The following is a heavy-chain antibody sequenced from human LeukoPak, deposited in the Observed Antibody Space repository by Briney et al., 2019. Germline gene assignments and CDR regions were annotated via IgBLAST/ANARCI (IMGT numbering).Heavy chain of an antibody. V-gene: IGHV3-21*01. J-gene: IGHJ6*02. CDR1: RFTFSSYS. D-gene: IGHD5-24*01. Sequence: GESLRLSCAAYRFTFSSYSMNWVRQAPGKGLEWVSSISSSSSYIYYADSVKGRFTISRDNAKNSLYLQMNSLRAEDTAVYYCARDRNPRRDGYNPYYYYGMDVWGQGTTVTVSS. CDR2: ISSSSSYI. CDR3: ARDRNPRRDGYNPYYYYGMDV.